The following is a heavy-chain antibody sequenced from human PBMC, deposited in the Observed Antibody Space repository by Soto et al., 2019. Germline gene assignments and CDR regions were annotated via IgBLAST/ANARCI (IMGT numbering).Heavy chain of an antibody. J-gene: IGHJ4*02. D-gene: IGHD6-13*01. V-gene: IGHV1-18*01. CDR2: INAGNGNT. CDR3: ARSIAAAVDFDY. Sequence: ASVKVSCKASGGTFSSYTISWVRQAPGQGLEWMGRINAGNGNTKYSQKFQGRVTMTTDTSTSTAYMKLRSLRSDDTAVYYCARSIAAAVDFDYWGQGTLVTVSS. CDR1: GGTFSSYT.